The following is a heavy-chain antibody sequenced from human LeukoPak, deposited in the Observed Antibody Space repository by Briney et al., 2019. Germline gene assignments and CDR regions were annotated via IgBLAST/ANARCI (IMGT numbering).Heavy chain of an antibody. CDR2: ISYDGSNK. CDR1: GFTFSSYG. CDR3: AKGSDYPDN. Sequence: GGSLRLSCAASGFTFSSYGMHWVRQAPGKGLEWVAVISYDGSNKYYADSVKGRLTISRDNSKNTLYLQMNSLRAEDTCVYYCAKGSDYPDNWRQGTLVTVSS. V-gene: IGHV3-30*18. J-gene: IGHJ4*02.